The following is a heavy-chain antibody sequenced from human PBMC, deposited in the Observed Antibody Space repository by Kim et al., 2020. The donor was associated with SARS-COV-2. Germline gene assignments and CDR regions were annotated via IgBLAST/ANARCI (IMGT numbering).Heavy chain of an antibody. D-gene: IGHD3-10*01. CDR1: GFTFSDNY. J-gene: IGHJ6*02. Sequence: GGSLRLSCAASGFTFSDNYMTWIRQAPGKGLEWVSYISSSGSTISYADSVKGRFTISRDNAKNSLYLQMNSLRAEDTAVYYCARDLRGVRYYYYGMDVWGQGTTITVSS. CDR3: ARDLRGVRYYYYGMDV. CDR2: ISSSGSTI. V-gene: IGHV3-11*01.